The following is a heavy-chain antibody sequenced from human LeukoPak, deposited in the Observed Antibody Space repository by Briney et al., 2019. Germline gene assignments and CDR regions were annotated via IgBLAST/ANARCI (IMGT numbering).Heavy chain of an antibody. CDR2: ISSSSSTI. Sequence: GGSLRLSCAASGFTFSSYSMNWVRQAPGKGLEWVSYISSSSSTIYYADSVKGRFIISRDYAKHSLYLEMNSLRDEYPGVYRCARYVGYGDYWGQGTLVTVSS. V-gene: IGHV3-48*02. CDR1: GFTFSSYS. D-gene: IGHD5-18*01. J-gene: IGHJ4*02. CDR3: ARYVGYGDY.